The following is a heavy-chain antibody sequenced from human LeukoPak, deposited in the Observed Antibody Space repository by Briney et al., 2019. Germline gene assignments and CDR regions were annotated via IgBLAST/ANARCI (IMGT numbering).Heavy chain of an antibody. J-gene: IGHJ6*02. CDR1: GGSLSSGGYY. D-gene: IGHD2-21*02. CDR3: ARVAVVTATSYYYYYGMDV. Sequence: SETLSLTCTDSGGSLSSGGYYWSWPRQHPGTGLEWVGYIYYSGSTYYNPSLKSRVTISVDTSKNQFSLKLSSVTAADTAVYYCARVAVVTATSYYYYYGMDVWGQGTTVTVSS. V-gene: IGHV4-31*03. CDR2: IYYSGST.